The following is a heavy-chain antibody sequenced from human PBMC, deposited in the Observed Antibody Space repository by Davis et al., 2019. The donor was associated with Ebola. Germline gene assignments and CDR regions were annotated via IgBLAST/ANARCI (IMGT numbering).Heavy chain of an antibody. D-gene: IGHD6-19*01. J-gene: IGHJ4*02. V-gene: IGHV4-34*01. CDR3: ARRRRIAVAGTDY. CDR2: INHSGST. CDR1: GGSISSYY. Sequence: SETLSLTCTVSGGSISSYYWSCIRQPPGKGLEWIGEINHSGSTNYNPSLKSRVTISVDTSKNQFSLKLSSVTAADTAVYYCARRRRIAVAGTDYWGQGTLVTVSS.